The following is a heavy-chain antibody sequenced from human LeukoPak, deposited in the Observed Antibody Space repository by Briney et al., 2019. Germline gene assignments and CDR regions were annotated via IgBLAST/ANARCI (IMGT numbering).Heavy chain of an antibody. Sequence: GGSLRLSCAASGFTFSSYAMSWVRQAPGKGLEWVSSISGSSTYYADSVKGRFTISKDTSKNTLYLQMNSLRGEDTALYYCARDGGYSTNFDYWGQGTLVTVSS. J-gene: IGHJ4*02. CDR2: ISGSST. CDR3: ARDGGYSTNFDY. D-gene: IGHD6-13*01. CDR1: GFTFSSYA. V-gene: IGHV3-23*01.